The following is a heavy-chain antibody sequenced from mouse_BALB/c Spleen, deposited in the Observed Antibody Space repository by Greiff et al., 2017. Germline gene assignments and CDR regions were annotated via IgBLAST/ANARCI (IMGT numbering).Heavy chain of an antibody. D-gene: IGHD1-1*01. CDR1: GYAFSSYW. CDR3: ARRDYGYAMDY. Sequence: QVHVKQSGAELVRPGSSVKISCKASGYAFSSYWMNWVKQRPGQGLEWIGQIYPGDGDTNYNGKFKGKATLTADKSSSTAYMQLSSLTSEDSAVYFCARRDYGYAMDYWGQGTSVTVSS. V-gene: IGHV1-80*01. J-gene: IGHJ4*01. CDR2: IYPGDGDT.